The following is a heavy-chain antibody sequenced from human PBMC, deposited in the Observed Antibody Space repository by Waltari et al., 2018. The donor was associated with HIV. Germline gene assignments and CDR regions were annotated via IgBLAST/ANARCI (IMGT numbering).Heavy chain of an antibody. V-gene: IGHV5-51*01. Sequence: EVQLEQSGAEMKKPGEYLRISCKGFGYNFSRYGISWVRQIPGKGLEWMGIIFPSDSTTRYSPSFRGQVTISADKSINTTYLQWTTLKASDSAIYYCATGPDHYCDFWGQGTQVTVSS. J-gene: IGHJ4*02. D-gene: IGHD4-4*01. CDR3: ATGPDHYCDF. CDR1: GYNFSRYG. CDR2: IFPSDSTT.